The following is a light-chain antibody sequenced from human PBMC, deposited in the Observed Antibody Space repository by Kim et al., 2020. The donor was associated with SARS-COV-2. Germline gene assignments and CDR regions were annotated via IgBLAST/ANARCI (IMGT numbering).Light chain of an antibody. J-gene: IGKJ5*01. V-gene: IGKV1-39*01. CDR2: AAS. CDR3: QQTYRLPIT. Sequence: DIQMTQSPTSLSASVGDRVTITCRATQTVYSHLNWYQQQTGKAPKLLVYAASTLHRGVPSRFRGRGFGTSFTLTIESLQPEDFATYYCQQTYRLPITFGQGTRLEIK. CDR1: QTVYSH.